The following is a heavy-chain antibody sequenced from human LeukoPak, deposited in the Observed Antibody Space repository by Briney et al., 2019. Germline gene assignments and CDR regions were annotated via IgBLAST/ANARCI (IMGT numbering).Heavy chain of an antibody. V-gene: IGHV3-53*01. J-gene: IGHJ4*02. CDR2: IYSGGST. Sequence: PGGSLRPSCAASGFTVSSNYMSWVGQAPGKGLEWVSVIYSGGSTYYADSVKGRFTISRDNSKNTLYLQMNSLRAEDTAVYYCASRDGYNGFDYWGQGTLVTVSS. D-gene: IGHD5-24*01. CDR3: ASRDGYNGFDY. CDR1: GFTVSSNY.